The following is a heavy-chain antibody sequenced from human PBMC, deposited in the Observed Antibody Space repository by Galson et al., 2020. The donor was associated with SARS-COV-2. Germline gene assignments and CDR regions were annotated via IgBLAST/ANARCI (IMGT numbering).Heavy chain of an antibody. CDR2: INPSGGGT. V-gene: IGHV1-46*01. D-gene: IGHD4-4*01. CDR3: ARDSQGGNDYKYLLF. Sequence: ASVKVSCKASGYTFTSYYIHWVRQAPGKGLEWMGIINPSGGGTNYAQKFQGRVTMTRDTSTSTVYMELSSLRFEDTAVYYCARDSQGGNDYKYLLFWGQGTLVTVSS. CDR1: GYTFTSYY. J-gene: IGHJ4*02.